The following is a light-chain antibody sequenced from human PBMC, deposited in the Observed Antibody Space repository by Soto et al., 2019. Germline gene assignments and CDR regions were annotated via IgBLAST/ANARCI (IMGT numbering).Light chain of an antibody. CDR1: SSDVGSYNL. CDR2: EGS. V-gene: IGLV2-23*03. Sequence: QSALTQPPSVSGSPGQSITISCTGTSSDVGSYNLVSWYQQHPGKAPKLMIYEGSKRPSGVSNRFSGSKSGNTASLTISGLQAEDEADYYCCSYAGSSTFAYVFGSGTKLTVL. CDR3: CSYAGSSTFAYV. J-gene: IGLJ1*01.